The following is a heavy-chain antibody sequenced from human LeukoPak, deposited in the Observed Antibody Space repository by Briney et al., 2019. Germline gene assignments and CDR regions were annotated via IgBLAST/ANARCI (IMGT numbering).Heavy chain of an antibody. V-gene: IGHV4-34*01. CDR3: ARVGGYCSGGSCYYAFDI. Sequence: SETLSLTCAVHGGSFSGYYWSWIRQPPGKGLEWIGEINHSGSTNYNPSLKSRVTISVDTSKNQFSLKLSSVTAADTAVYYCARVGGYCSGGSCYYAFDIWGQGTMVTVSS. J-gene: IGHJ3*02. D-gene: IGHD2-15*01. CDR1: GGSFSGYY. CDR2: INHSGST.